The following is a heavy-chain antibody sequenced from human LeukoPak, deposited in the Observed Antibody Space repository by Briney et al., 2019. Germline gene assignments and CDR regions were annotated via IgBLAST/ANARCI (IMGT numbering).Heavy chain of an antibody. CDR3: AKVKYDYGDPVGWFDP. CDR2: ISGSGERT. D-gene: IGHD4-17*01. Sequence: PGGSLRLSCVASEFTFSGSAWTWVRQVPGKGLEWVSHISGSGERTYYADSVRGRFTSSRDNSKNTLFLQMNSLRVEDTAVYYCAKVKYDYGDPVGWFDPWGPGTLVTVSS. V-gene: IGHV3-23*01. J-gene: IGHJ5*02. CDR1: EFTFSGSA.